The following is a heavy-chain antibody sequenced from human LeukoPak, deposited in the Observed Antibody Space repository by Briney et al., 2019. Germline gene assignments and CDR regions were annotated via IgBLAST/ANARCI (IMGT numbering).Heavy chain of an antibody. V-gene: IGHV3-30*04. CDR2: ISNDERNK. CDR3: ARPSPPGDGYNPCDY. J-gene: IGHJ4*02. CDR1: GFNFHNFA. D-gene: IGHD5-24*01. Sequence: GGSLRLSCEASGFNFHNFAMHWVRQAPGKGLEWVAVISNDERNKYYTNSVKSRFTISRDNYKSTVYLQMNSLRPEDTAVYYCARPSPPGDGYNPCDYWGPGALVIVSS.